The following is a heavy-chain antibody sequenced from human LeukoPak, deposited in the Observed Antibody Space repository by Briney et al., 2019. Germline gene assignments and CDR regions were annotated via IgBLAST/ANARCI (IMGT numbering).Heavy chain of an antibody. CDR3: ARRGIAAKYAFDI. Sequence: AQTLSLTCTVSGGSISSGGYYWRWVRQQAGKGLEWIVYIYSSGSTYYNPSLKSRVTISVDTSKNQFSLNLSSVTAADTAVYYCARRGIAAKYAFDIWGQGTIVTVSS. J-gene: IGHJ3*02. D-gene: IGHD2-15*01. CDR1: GGSISSGGYY. CDR2: IYSSGST. V-gene: IGHV4-31*03.